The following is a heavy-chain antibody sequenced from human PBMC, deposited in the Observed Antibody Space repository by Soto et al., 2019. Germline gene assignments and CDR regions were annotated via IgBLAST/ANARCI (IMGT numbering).Heavy chain of an antibody. CDR2: ISSSGTTI. CDR1: GFPFSDYY. Sequence: QVQLVESGGGLVKPGGSLRLSCAASGFPFSDYYMSWIRQAPGKGLEWISYISSSGTTIYYADSVKGRFTISRDNVKSSLYLQMNSLRAEDTAVYYCARDPLHYGSGFDYWGQGPLVTVST. D-gene: IGHD3-10*01. J-gene: IGHJ4*02. V-gene: IGHV3-11*01. CDR3: ARDPLHYGSGFDY.